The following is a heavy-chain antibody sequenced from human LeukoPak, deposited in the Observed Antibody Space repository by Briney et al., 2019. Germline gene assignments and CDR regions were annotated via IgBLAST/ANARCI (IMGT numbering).Heavy chain of an antibody. V-gene: IGHV3-66*01. Sequence: PGGSLRLSCVASGFTVSSNYMSWVRQAPGRGLEWVSVIYNDGSSYYADSVKGRFTISRDNAKNSLYLQMNSLRAEDTAVYYCARDPYSGRYGDYYYYYMDVWGKGTTVTISS. D-gene: IGHD1-26*01. CDR3: ARDPYSGRYGDYYYYYMDV. J-gene: IGHJ6*03. CDR1: GFTVSSNY. CDR2: IYNDGSS.